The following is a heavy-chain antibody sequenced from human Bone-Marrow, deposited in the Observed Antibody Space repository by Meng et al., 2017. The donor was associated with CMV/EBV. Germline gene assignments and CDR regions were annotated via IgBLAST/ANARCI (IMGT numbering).Heavy chain of an antibody. Sequence: GESLKISCAASGFSVSDNYMTWVRQAPGKGLEWVSAIYGGGDTYYVDSVKGRFTISRDNAKNSLYLQMNSLRAEDTALYYCARDFGYCTNGVCYSDYWGQGTLVTVSS. D-gene: IGHD2-8*01. J-gene: IGHJ4*02. V-gene: IGHV3-53*01. CDR3: ARDFGYCTNGVCYSDY. CDR2: IYGGGDT. CDR1: GFSVSDNY.